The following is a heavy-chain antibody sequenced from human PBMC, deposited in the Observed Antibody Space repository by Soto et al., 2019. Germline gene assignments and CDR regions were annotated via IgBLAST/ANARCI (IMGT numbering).Heavy chain of an antibody. V-gene: IGHV3-53*04. Sequence: GGSLRLSCAASGFTVSSNYMSWVRQAPGKGLEWVSVIYSGGSTYYADSVKGRFTISRHNSKNTLYLQMNSLRAEDTAVYYCARSPSGYSYGYYYGMDVWGQGTTVTVSS. CDR3: ARSPSGYSYGYYYGMDV. J-gene: IGHJ6*02. CDR1: GFTVSSNY. CDR2: IYSGGST. D-gene: IGHD5-18*01.